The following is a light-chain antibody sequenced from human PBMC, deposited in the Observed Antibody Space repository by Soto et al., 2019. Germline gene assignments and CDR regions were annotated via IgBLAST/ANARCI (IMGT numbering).Light chain of an antibody. CDR1: QTICSW. Sequence: DIQMTQSPSTLSGSVGDRVTITCRVSQTICSWLAWYQQKPGKAPKLLIYKASTLKSWVPSRFSGSGSGTEFTLTISGLQPNYFSTYYCQHYNSYSDAFVQGTKVELK. J-gene: IGKJ1*01. CDR2: KAS. CDR3: QHYNSYSDA. V-gene: IGKV1-5*03.